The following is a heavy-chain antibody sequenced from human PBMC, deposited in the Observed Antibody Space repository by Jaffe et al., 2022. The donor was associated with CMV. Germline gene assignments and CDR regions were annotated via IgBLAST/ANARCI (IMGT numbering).Heavy chain of an antibody. CDR1: GFTFSNAW. CDR3: TTDCRSSINCGDY. V-gene: IGHV3-15*01. Sequence: EVQLVESGGGLVKPGGSLRLSCAASGFTFSNAWMSWVRQAPGKGLEWVGRIKSKTDGGTTDYTAPVKGRFTISRDDSKNTLYLQMNSLKTEDTAVYYCTTDCRSSINCGDYWGQGTLVTVSS. D-gene: IGHD2-2*01. J-gene: IGHJ4*02. CDR2: IKSKTDGGTT.